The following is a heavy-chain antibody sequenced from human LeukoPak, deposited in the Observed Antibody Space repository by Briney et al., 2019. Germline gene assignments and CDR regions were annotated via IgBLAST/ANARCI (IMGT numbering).Heavy chain of an antibody. J-gene: IGHJ4*02. CDR1: GFTFSSYG. V-gene: IGHV3-30*18. Sequence: PGGSLRLSCAASGFTFSSYGMHWVRQAPGKGLEWVAVISYDGSNKYYADSVKGRFTISRDNSKNTLYLQMNSLRAEDTAVYYCAKKGCYDGSGYYMYYFDHWGQGTLVTVSS. D-gene: IGHD3-22*01. CDR3: AKKGCYDGSGYYMYYFDH. CDR2: ISYDGSNK.